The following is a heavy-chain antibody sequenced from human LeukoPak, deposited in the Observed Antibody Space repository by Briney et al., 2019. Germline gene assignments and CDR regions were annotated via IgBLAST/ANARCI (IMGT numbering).Heavy chain of an antibody. CDR3: AREGGSYRFLDN. Sequence: PSETLSLTCAVYGGSFSGYYWSWIRQPPGKGLEWIGEINHSGSTNYNPSLKSRVTISVDTSKNQFSLNLTSVTAADTAVYYCAREGGSYRFLDNWGQGTLVTVSS. CDR2: INHSGST. CDR1: GGSFSGYY. J-gene: IGHJ4*02. D-gene: IGHD1-26*01. V-gene: IGHV4-34*01.